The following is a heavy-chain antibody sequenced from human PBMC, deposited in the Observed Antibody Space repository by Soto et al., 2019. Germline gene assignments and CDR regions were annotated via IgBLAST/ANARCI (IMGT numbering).Heavy chain of an antibody. CDR1: GFTFRMYT. V-gene: IGHV3-30*09. CDR2: ISNDGTEK. CDR3: AQLLGGSFAFEI. D-gene: IGHD3-10*01. J-gene: IGHJ3*02. Sequence: GGSLRLSCAASGFTFRMYTMHWVRQAQGKGVQWVAAISNDGTEKNYADSMRGRFAISRNNAKNRHDMQMNSLRVEDTAVYYCAQLLGGSFAFEIWGQETMVTVSS.